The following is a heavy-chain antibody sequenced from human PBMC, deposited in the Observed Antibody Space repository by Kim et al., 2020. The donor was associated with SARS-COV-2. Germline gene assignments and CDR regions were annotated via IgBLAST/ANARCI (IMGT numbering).Heavy chain of an antibody. Sequence: YYADSVKGRLTISRDNAKNSLYLQMNSLRAEDTAVYYCARDEIEIYGMDVWGQGTTVTVSS. V-gene: IGHV3-21*01. CDR3: ARDEIEIYGMDV. J-gene: IGHJ6*02.